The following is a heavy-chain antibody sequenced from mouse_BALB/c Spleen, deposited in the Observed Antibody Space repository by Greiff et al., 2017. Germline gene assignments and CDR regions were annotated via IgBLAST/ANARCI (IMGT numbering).Heavy chain of an antibody. J-gene: IGHJ4*01. CDR2: IWSGGST. CDR3: ARNWYPGFDYYAMDY. CDR1: GFSLTSYG. Sequence: QVQLKESGPGLVQPSQSLSITCTVSGFSLTSYGVHWVRQSPGKGLEWLGVIWSGGSTDYNAAFISRLSISKDNSKSQVFFKMNSLQANDTAIYYCARNWYPGFDYYAMDYWGQGTSVTVSS. D-gene: IGHD1-1*02. V-gene: IGHV2-2*02.